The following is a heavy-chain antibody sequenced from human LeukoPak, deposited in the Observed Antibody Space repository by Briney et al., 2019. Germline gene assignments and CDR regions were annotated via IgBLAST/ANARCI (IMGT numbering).Heavy chain of an antibody. V-gene: IGHV1-69*05. D-gene: IGHD6-19*01. CDR3: AREQERGSGLDY. J-gene: IGHJ4*02. Sequence: SVKVSCKASGGAFSSYAISWVLQAPGQGLEWMGRIIPIFGTANYAQKFQGRVTITTDESTSTAYMELSSLRSEDTAVYYCAREQERGSGLDYWGQGTLVTVSS. CDR2: IIPIFGTA. CDR1: GGAFSSYA.